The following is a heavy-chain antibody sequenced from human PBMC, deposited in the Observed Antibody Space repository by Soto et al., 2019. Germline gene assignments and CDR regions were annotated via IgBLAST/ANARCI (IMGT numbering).Heavy chain of an antibody. CDR1: GFTFSSYW. Sequence: GGSLRLSCAASGFTFSSYWMSWVRQAPGKGMEWVANIKQDGREKYYVDSVKGRFTISRDNAKNSLYLQMNSLRAEDTAVFYCARDVRGLTLFAVWGQGTLVTVSS. J-gene: IGHJ4*02. CDR3: ARDVRGLTLFAV. D-gene: IGHD3-10*01. V-gene: IGHV3-7*05. CDR2: IKQDGREK.